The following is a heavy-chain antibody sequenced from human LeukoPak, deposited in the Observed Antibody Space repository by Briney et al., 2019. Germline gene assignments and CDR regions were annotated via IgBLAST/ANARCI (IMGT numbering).Heavy chain of an antibody. CDR1: GGSISSYY. Sequence: SETLSPTCTVSGGSISSYYWSWIRQPPGKGLEWIGYIYYSGSTNYNPSLKSRVTISVDTSKNQFSLKLSSVTAADTAVYYCARDRRGAVAGSYYFDYWGQGTLVTVSS. D-gene: IGHD6-19*01. V-gene: IGHV4-59*01. CDR3: ARDRRGAVAGSYYFDY. CDR2: IYYSGST. J-gene: IGHJ4*02.